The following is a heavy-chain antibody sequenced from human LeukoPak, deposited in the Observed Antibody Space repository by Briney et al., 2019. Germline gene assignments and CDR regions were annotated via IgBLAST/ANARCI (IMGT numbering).Heavy chain of an antibody. Sequence: GGSLRLSCAASGFTVRTNYMSWVRQAPGKGLEWVSVICRDGSTQYADSVKGRFSISGDNSMNTLYLQMNSLKTDDTAVYYCTTWPAAHLKFDYWGQGTLVTVSS. CDR1: GFTVRTNY. D-gene: IGHD2-2*01. CDR2: ICRDGST. CDR3: TTWPAAHLKFDY. J-gene: IGHJ4*02. V-gene: IGHV3-66*01.